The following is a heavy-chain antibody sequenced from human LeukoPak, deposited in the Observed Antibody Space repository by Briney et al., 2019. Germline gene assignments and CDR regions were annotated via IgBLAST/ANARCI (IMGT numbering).Heavy chain of an antibody. CDR2: ISGSGGST. J-gene: IGHJ4*02. CDR3: AKDLGLWGSSSDNY. CDR1: GFTFSSYA. D-gene: IGHD6-6*01. V-gene: IGHV3-23*01. Sequence: PGGSLRLSCAASGFTFSSYAMSWVRQAPGKGLEWVSAISGSGGSTYYAHSVKGRFTISRDNSKNTLHLQMNSLRAEDTAVYYCAKDLGLWGSSSDNYWGQGTLVTVSS.